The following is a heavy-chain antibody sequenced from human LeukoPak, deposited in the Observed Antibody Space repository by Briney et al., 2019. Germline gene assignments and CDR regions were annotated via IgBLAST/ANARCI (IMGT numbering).Heavy chain of an antibody. J-gene: IGHJ6*02. V-gene: IGHV4-34*01. CDR1: GGSYSGYY. Sequence: SETLSLTCAVYGGSYSGYYWSWIRQPPGKGLEWIGEINHSGSTNYNPSLKSRVTILVDTSKNQFSLKLSSVTAADTAAYYCARGWSTMVPTLTLYYYGMDVWGQGTTVTVSS. CDR3: ARGWSTMVPTLTLYYYGMDV. CDR2: INHSGST. D-gene: IGHD4/OR15-4a*01.